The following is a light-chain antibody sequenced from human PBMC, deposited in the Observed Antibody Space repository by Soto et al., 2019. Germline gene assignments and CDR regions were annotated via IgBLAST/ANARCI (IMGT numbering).Light chain of an antibody. CDR3: ETWDSNIVV. Sequence: QSVLTQSSSASASLGSSVKLTCTLSSGHSSYIIAWHQQQPGKAPRYLMKLEGSGSYNKGSGVPDRFSGSSSGADRYLTXXXXXXEDEADYYCETWDSNIVVFGGGTQLTVL. V-gene: IGLV4-60*01. CDR2: LEGSGSY. CDR1: SGHSSYI. J-gene: IGLJ2*01.